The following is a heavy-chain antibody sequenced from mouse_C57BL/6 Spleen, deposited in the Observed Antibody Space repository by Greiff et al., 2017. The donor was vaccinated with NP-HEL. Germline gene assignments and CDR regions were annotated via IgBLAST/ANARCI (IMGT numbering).Heavy chain of an antibody. Sequence: EVQLQQSGPELVKPGASVKISCKASGYTFTDYYMNWVKQSHGKSLEWIGDINPNNGGTSYNQKFKGKATLTVDKSSSTAYMERRSLTSEDSAVYYCARWGGSSYNWYFDVWGTGTTVTVSS. CDR1: GYTFTDYY. V-gene: IGHV1-26*01. D-gene: IGHD1-1*01. CDR3: ARWGGSSYNWYFDV. J-gene: IGHJ1*03. CDR2: INPNNGGT.